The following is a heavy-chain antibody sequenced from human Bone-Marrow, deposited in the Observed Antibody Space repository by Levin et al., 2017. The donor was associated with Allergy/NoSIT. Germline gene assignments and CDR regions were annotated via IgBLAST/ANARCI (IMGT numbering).Heavy chain of an antibody. CDR1: GDSLSDYT. D-gene: IGHD7-27*01. J-gene: IGHJ2*01. V-gene: IGHV4-4*07. CDR2: IYPGGDT. Sequence: ASETLSLTCSVSGDSLSDYTWSWIRQSAEKGLEWIGRIYPGGDTKYTPSLKSRVFMSLDTSKNQISLYLTSAMAADTAVYYCATGARDDRYFDLWGRGTLVTVS. CDR3: ATGARDDRYFDL.